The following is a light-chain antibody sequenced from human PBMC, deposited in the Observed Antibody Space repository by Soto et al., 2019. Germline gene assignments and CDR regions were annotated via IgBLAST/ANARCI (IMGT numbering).Light chain of an antibody. CDR1: QNVGSRY. J-gene: IGKJ2*01. V-gene: IGKV3-20*01. CDR3: QQYGNSPGT. Sequence: EIVLTQSPGTLSLSPGERATLSCRASQNVGSRYLAWYQQKPGQAPRLLIYGTSNRATGIPDRFSGSGSGTDFSLTISSLEPGDLAVYYCQQYGNSPGTFGQGTKLEIK. CDR2: GTS.